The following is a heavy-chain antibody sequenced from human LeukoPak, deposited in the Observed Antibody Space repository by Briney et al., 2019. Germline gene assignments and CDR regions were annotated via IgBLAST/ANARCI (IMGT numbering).Heavy chain of an antibody. J-gene: IGHJ4*02. CDR1: GFTFDDYA. CDR2: ITWDGGST. CDR3: AKDSGYHGSGSHNFFAK. V-gene: IGHV3-43D*03. D-gene: IGHD3-10*01. Sequence: GGSLRLSCAASGFTFDDYAMHWVRQAPGKGLEWVSLITWDGGSTNYEASVKGRFTMSRDNSRDSLYLQMNSLRVEDTVMYYCAKDSGYHGSGSHNFFAKWGQGTLVTVSS.